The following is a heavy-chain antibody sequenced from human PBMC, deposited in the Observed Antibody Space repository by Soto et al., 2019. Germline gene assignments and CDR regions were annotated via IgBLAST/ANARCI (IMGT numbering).Heavy chain of an antibody. Sequence: EVQLLESGGGLVQPGGSLRLSCAASGFTFSSYAMSWVRQAPGKGLEWVSAISGSGGSTYYADSVKGRFTISRDNSKKTLYLQMNRLRAEDTAVYYCAKDLAAGHDYYYYGMDVWGQGTTVTVSS. V-gene: IGHV3-23*01. D-gene: IGHD6-13*01. J-gene: IGHJ6*02. CDR1: GFTFSSYA. CDR3: AKDLAAGHDYYYYGMDV. CDR2: ISGSGGST.